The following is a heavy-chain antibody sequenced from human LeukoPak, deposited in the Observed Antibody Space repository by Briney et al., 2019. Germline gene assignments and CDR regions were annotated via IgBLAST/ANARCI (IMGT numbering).Heavy chain of an antibody. CDR2: IYYSGST. CDR3: ARKVAYDSSGYYIMDAFDI. V-gene: IGHV4-39*07. CDR1: GGSISSSNYY. Sequence: PSETLSLTCTVSGGSISSSNYYWDWIRQPPGKGLEWIGSIYYSGSTYYNPSLKSRVTISVDTSKNQFSLKLSSVTAADTAVYYCARKVAYDSSGYYIMDAFDIWGQGTMVTVSS. D-gene: IGHD3-22*01. J-gene: IGHJ3*02.